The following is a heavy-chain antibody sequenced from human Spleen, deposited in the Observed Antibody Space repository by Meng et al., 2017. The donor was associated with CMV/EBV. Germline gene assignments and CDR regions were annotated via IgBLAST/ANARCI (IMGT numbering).Heavy chain of an antibody. CDR2: IIPIFGTA. Sequence: SGGTFYHNGISWVRQAPGQGLEWMGRIIPIFGTAKYPQNFKGRVTITTDESTSTAYMELSSLRFEDTAVYFCARYYDVLTGYYAFDYWGQGTLVTVSS. D-gene: IGHD3-9*01. CDR1: GGTFYHNG. CDR3: ARYYDVLTGYYAFDY. J-gene: IGHJ4*02. V-gene: IGHV1-69*05.